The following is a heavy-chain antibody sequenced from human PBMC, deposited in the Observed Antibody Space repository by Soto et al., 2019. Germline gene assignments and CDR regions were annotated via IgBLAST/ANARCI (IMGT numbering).Heavy chain of an antibody. Sequence: EVQLVESGGGLVQPGGSLRLSCAASGFTVSSNYMSWVRQAPGKGLEWVSVVYSGGTTYYTDSVKGRFTISRDTSKNTLYLQMNSLRAEDTAVYYCARDRTAAGTGDAFDIWGQGTMVTVSS. D-gene: IGHD6-13*01. CDR3: ARDRTAAGTGDAFDI. CDR1: GFTVSSNY. J-gene: IGHJ3*02. CDR2: VYSGGTT. V-gene: IGHV3-66*01.